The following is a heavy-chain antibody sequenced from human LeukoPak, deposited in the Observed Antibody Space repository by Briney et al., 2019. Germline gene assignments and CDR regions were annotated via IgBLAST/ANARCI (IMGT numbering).Heavy chain of an antibody. J-gene: IGHJ4*02. CDR2: ISYDGRDI. V-gene: IGHV3-30*03. D-gene: IGHD3-22*01. CDR1: GFTFRSYG. CDR3: AREGGYSHAFDY. Sequence: GGSLRLSCAASGFTFRSYGMHWVRQAPGKGLEWVAVISYDGRDIHYADSVRGRFTISRDNSKNTLYLLVNSLRAEDTAVYYCAREGGYSHAFDYWGQGTLVTVSS.